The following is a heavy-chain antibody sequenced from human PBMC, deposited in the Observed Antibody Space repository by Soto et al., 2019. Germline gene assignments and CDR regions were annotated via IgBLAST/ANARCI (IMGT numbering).Heavy chain of an antibody. CDR2: MYSPGST. J-gene: IGHJ4*02. CDR3: AIYDPHAFCSGYNYRGYYYHY. CDR1: WISINTYY. V-gene: IGHV4-59*08. Sequence: SETLSLTCNFSWISINTYYRTCNRQSPCKGLEWIVDMYSPGSTKNNPSLKSRVTISVDKSKNQFSLKLSSVTAADPAVYYCAIYDPHAFCSGYNYRGYYYHYWAQGTLV. D-gene: IGHD3-3*01.